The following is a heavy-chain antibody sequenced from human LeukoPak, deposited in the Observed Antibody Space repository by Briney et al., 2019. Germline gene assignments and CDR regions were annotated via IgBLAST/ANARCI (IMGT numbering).Heavy chain of an antibody. V-gene: IGHV4-34*01. CDR3: ARVTRLTQFGELWFDS. CDR2: ITHSRST. CDR1: GGSFSSYY. D-gene: IGHD3-10*01. Sequence: IPSETLSLTCAVYGGSFSSYYWSWIRQSPGKGLEWIGEITHSRSTNYNPSLKSRVTISLDTSKSQFSLKLTSVTAADTAVYYCARVTRLTQFGELWFDSWGQGTLLTVSS. J-gene: IGHJ5*01.